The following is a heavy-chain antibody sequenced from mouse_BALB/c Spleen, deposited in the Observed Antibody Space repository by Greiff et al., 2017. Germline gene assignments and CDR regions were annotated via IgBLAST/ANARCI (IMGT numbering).Heavy chain of an antibody. V-gene: IGHV5-17*02. CDR1: GFTFSSFG. D-gene: IGHD4-1*01. CDR2: ISSGSSTI. J-gene: IGHJ4*01. CDR3: ASELGLYAMDY. Sequence: EVKLVESGGGLVQPGGSRKLSCAASGFTFSSFGMHWVRQAPEKGLEWVAYISSGSSTIYYADTVKGRFTISRDNPKNTLFLQMTSLRSEDTAMYYCASELGLYAMDYWGQGTSVTVSS.